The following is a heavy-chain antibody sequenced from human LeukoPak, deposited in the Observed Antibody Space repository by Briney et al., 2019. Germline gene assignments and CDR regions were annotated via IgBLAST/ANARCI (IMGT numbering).Heavy chain of an antibody. CDR1: GGSFSGYY. J-gene: IGHJ4*02. V-gene: IGHV4-34*01. D-gene: IGHD3-22*01. CDR2: INHSGST. CDR3: ARVSGYYSYFDY. Sequence: KPSETLSLTCAVYGGSFSGYYWSWIRQPPGKGLEWIGEINHSGSTNYNPSLKSRVTISVDTSKNLFSLKLSSVTAADTAVYYCARVSGYYSYFDYWGQGTLVTVSS.